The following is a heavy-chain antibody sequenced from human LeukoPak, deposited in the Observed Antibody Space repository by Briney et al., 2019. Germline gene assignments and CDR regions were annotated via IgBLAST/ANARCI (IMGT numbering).Heavy chain of an antibody. CDR3: ARLRDSSAGGYYYYYMDV. Sequence: WVRQAPGKGLEWIGSIYYSGSTYYNPSLKSRVTISVDTTKNQFSLKLSSVTAADTAVYYCARLRDSSAGGYYYYYMDVWGKGTTVTISS. J-gene: IGHJ6*03. CDR2: IYYSGST. V-gene: IGHV4-39*01. D-gene: IGHD3-22*01.